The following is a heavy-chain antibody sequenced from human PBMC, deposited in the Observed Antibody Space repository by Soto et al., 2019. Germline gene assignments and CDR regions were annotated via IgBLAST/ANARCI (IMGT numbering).Heavy chain of an antibody. CDR3: ARVTYGYTHGSDY. Sequence: GGSLRLSCAASGFIFSDYYMSWIRQAPGKGLEWVSYISSGSSYTNYADSVKGRFTISRDNAKNSLYLQMNSLRAEDTAVYYCARVTYGYTHGSDYWGQGTLVTVSS. V-gene: IGHV3-11*06. CDR2: ISSGSSYT. D-gene: IGHD5-18*01. CDR1: GFIFSDYY. J-gene: IGHJ4*02.